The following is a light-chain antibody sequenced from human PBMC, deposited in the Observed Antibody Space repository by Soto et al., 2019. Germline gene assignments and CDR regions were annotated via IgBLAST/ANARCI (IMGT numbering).Light chain of an antibody. V-gene: IGKV2-30*01. CDR1: QSLVYSDGNTY. CDR3: MQGTHWPPYT. Sequence: DVVMTQSPLSLPVTLGQPASISCRSSQSLVYSDGNTYLNWIQQRPDQSPRRLIYKVSNRDSGVPDRFSGSGSGTDFTLKISRVEAEDVGVYYCMQGTHWPPYTFGQGTKLEIK. CDR2: KVS. J-gene: IGKJ2*01.